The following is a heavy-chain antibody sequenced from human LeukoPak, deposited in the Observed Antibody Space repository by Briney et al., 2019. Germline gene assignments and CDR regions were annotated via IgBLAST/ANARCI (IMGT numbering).Heavy chain of an antibody. D-gene: IGHD4-17*01. CDR1: GGSFSGYY. Sequence: PSETLSLTCAVYGGSFSGYYWSWIRQPPGKGLEWIGEINHSGSTNYNPSLKSRVTISVDTSKNQFSLKLSSVTAADTAVYYCARGQYYYGDSYWGQGTLVTVSS. CDR3: ARGQYYYGDSY. CDR2: INHSGST. V-gene: IGHV4-34*01. J-gene: IGHJ4*02.